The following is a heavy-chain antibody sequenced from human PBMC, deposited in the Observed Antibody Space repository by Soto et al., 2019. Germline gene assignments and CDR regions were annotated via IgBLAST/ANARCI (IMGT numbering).Heavy chain of an antibody. Sequence: QVQLVESGGGVVQPGRSLRLSCATSGFIFTNHGWQWVRQAPGKGLEWGSMIWFDGSKGYYADSVKGRFTISRVDSTKTLYLEMKSLRTEDTDVYYCARDRSAPGSHACWFDPWGQGTLVTVSS. CDR3: ARDRSAPGSHACWFDP. J-gene: IGHJ5*02. V-gene: IGHV3-33*01. D-gene: IGHD1-26*01. CDR2: IWFDGSKG. CDR1: GFIFTNHG.